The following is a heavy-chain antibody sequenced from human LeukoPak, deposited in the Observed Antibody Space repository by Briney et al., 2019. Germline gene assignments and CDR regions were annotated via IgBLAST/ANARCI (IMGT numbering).Heavy chain of an antibody. V-gene: IGHV3-30-3*01. D-gene: IGHD6-13*01. CDR3: AREGIAAVFDY. CDR2: ISYDGSNK. CDR1: GFTFSSYA. Sequence: GRSLRLSCAASGFTFSSYAMHWVRQAPGKGLEWVAVISYDGSNKYYADSVKGRFTISRDNSKNTLYLQMNSLRAEDTAVYYCAREGIAAVFDYWGQGTLVTVSS. J-gene: IGHJ4*02.